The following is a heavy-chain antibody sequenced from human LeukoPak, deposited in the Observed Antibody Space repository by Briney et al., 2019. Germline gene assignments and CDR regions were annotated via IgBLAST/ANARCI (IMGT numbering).Heavy chain of an antibody. D-gene: IGHD6-13*01. CDR2: IRYDGSYK. CDR1: GFTFSSYA. V-gene: IGHV3-30*02. Sequence: GGSLRLSCAASGFTFSSYAMHWVRQAPGKGLEWVAFIRYDGSYKYYADSVKGRFTISRDNSKNTAYLQMNSLRAEDTAVYYCAKDPTGYSSSWYRHYFDYWGQGTLVTVSS. CDR3: AKDPTGYSSSWYRHYFDY. J-gene: IGHJ4*02.